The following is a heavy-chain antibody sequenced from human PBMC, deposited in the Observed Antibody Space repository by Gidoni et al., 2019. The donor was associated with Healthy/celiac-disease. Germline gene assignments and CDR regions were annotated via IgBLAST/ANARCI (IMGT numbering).Heavy chain of an antibody. CDR3: ARDGAGKGRTSRGGMDV. V-gene: IGHV1-2*02. D-gene: IGHD1-1*01. CDR2: INPNMGVT. J-gene: IGHJ6*02. CDR1: GYTFTGYY. Sequence: QVQLVQSGAEVKKPGASVKVSCKASGYTFTGYYMHWVRQAPGQGLEWMGGINPNMGVTNDAKKFQGRVTMTRDTSIITAYMELSRLRSDDTAVYYCARDGAGKGRTSRGGMDVWGQGTTVTVSS.